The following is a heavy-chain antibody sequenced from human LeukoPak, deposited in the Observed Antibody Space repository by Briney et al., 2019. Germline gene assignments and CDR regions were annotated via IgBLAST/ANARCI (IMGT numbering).Heavy chain of an antibody. CDR3: ARDLGYYYDSSGYFGNWFDP. V-gene: IGHV3-66*02. Sequence: GGSLRLSCAASGFTVSSNYMSWVRQAPGKGLGWVTVIYSGGSTYYADSVKGRFTISRDNSKNTLYLQMNSLRAEDTAVYYCARDLGYYYDSSGYFGNWFDPWGQGTLVTVSS. CDR2: IYSGGST. CDR1: GFTVSSNY. D-gene: IGHD3-22*01. J-gene: IGHJ5*02.